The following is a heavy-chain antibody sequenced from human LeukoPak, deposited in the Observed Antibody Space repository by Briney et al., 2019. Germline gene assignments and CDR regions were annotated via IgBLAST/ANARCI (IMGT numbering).Heavy chain of an antibody. V-gene: IGHV3-11*06. CDR2: ISSSSSYT. Sequence: GGSLRLSCAASGFTFSDYYMSWIRQAPGKGLEWVSYISSSSSYTNYADSVKGRFTISRDNAKNSLYLQMNSLRAEDTAVYYCARGRDCSGGSCPLDYWDQGTLVTVSS. D-gene: IGHD2-15*01. CDR3: ARGRDCSGGSCPLDY. CDR1: GFTFSDYY. J-gene: IGHJ4*02.